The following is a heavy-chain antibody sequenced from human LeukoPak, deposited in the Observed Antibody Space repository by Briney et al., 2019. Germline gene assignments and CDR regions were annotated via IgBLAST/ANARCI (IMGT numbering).Heavy chain of an antibody. CDR3: ARDATYQLLYAYY. D-gene: IGHD2-2*02. CDR1: GGTFNSYG. Sequence: ASVKVSCKTSGGTFNSYGFNWVRQAPGQGLEWMGGIIPIFRTSNYAQKFQGRVTITTDGSSTTAYMEMSNLRFDDTAVYYCARDATYQLLYAYYWGQGTLVTVSS. CDR2: IIPIFRTS. V-gene: IGHV1-69*05. J-gene: IGHJ4*02.